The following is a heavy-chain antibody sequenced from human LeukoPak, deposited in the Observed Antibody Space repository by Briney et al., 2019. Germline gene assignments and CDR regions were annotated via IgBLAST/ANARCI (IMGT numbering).Heavy chain of an antibody. CDR3: ARVPLDILTAYYLDP. D-gene: IGHD3-9*01. CDR1: GFTVSSNY. J-gene: IGHJ5*02. CDR2: IYSGGST. V-gene: IGHV3-53*01. Sequence: GGSLRLSCAASGFTVSSNYMSWVRQAPGKGLEWVSVIYSGGSTYYADSVKGRFTISRDNSKNTLYLQMNSLRAEDTAVYYCARVPLDILTAYYLDPWGQGTLVTVSS.